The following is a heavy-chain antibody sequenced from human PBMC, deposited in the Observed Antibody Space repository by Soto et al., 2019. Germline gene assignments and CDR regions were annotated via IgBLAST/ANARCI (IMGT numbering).Heavy chain of an antibody. J-gene: IGHJ5*02. V-gene: IGHV1-69*01. D-gene: IGHD5-12*01. CDR3: ARAGHGYPLGWFDP. CDR1: GGTFSNYA. Sequence: QVQLVQSGPEVKKPGTSVKVSCKASGGTFSNYAISWVRQAPGQGLEWMGGIIPVFDTTNYAQKLQGRVTITADESTSTVHMELSSLRFEDTAVYYCARAGHGYPLGWFDPWGQGTLVIVSS. CDR2: IIPVFDTT.